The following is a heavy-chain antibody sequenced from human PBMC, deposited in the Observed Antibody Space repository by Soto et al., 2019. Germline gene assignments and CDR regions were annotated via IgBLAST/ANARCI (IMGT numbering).Heavy chain of an antibody. V-gene: IGHV6-1*01. D-gene: IGHD2-2*01. J-gene: IGHJ4*02. Sequence: SQTLSLTCAISGDSVSSNSAAWTWIRQSPSRGLEWLGRTYYRSKWYNDYAVSVKSRITINPDTSKNQFSLQLNSVTPEDTAVYYCARALGYCSSTSCYSEYYFDYWGQGTLVTVSS. CDR1: GDSVSSNSAA. CDR2: TYYRSKWYN. CDR3: ARALGYCSSTSCYSEYYFDY.